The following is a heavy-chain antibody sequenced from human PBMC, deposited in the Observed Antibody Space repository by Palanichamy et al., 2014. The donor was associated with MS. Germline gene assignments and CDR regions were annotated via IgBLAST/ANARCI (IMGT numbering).Heavy chain of an antibody. J-gene: IGHJ5*02. V-gene: IGHV4-4*02. CDR1: VSPSAVLTG. CDR2: MFHSGTT. Sequence: QVQRTGVGPRTGEAFGDPVPHFALSLVSPSAVLTGGAWVRQPPGKGLEWIGEMFHSGTTNYNPSLKSRVTISLDKSKNQFFLIMRSVTAADTAVYYCARRAVVGDATKFDPWGQGILVTVSS. D-gene: IGHD2-15*01. CDR3: ARRAVVGDATKFDP.